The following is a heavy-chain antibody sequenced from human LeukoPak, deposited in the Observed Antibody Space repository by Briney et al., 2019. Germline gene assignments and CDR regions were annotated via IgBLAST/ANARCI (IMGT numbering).Heavy chain of an antibody. CDR3: ARENSGSYREFDY. CDR1: GGSISSYY. J-gene: IGHJ4*02. CDR2: IYTSGST. Sequence: SETLSLTCTVSGGSISSYYWSWTRQPAGKGLEWIGRIYTSGSTNYNASLKSRVSISVDTSKNQFSLKLSSVTAADTAVFYCARENSGSYREFDYWGQGTLVTVSS. D-gene: IGHD1-26*01. V-gene: IGHV4-4*07.